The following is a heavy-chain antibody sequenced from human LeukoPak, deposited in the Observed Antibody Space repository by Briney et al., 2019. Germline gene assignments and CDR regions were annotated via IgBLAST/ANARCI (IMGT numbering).Heavy chain of an antibody. CDR3: ARGVAVKPVVIGVMRWFEP. Sequence: ASVKVSCKTSGYIFSVYYMRWVRQAPGQGLEWMGWINPKTGGTNYAQKFQGRVTMTRDTSITTAYTELTRLKSDDTAVYYGARGVAVKPVVIGVMRWFEPWGQGTLVTVSS. J-gene: IGHJ5*02. V-gene: IGHV1-2*02. D-gene: IGHD2-2*01. CDR2: INPKTGGT. CDR1: GYIFSVYY.